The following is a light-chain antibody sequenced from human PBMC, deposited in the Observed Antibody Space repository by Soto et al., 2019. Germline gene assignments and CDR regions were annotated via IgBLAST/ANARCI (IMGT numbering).Light chain of an antibody. J-gene: IGKJ4*01. V-gene: IGKV1-8*01. CDR1: QGISNY. CDR3: LQQNSYPFT. Sequence: AIRMTQSPSSVSASTGDRVTITCRVSQGISNYLALYQQKPEKAPKLLIYDASTLQRWAPSTISGSASGAAVTLTISSLLPEDFATNYCLQQNSYPFTFGGGTKVDIK. CDR2: DAS.